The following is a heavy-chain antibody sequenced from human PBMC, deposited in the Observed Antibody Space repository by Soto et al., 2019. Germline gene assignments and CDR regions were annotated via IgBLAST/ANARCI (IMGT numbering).Heavy chain of an antibody. V-gene: IGHV3-23*01. CDR3: AKANYGYYDGGADAFDI. D-gene: IGHD4-17*01. CDR1: GFTFSSYA. J-gene: IGHJ3*02. Sequence: EVQLLESGGGLVQPGGSLRLSCAASGFTFSSYAMSWVRQAPGKGLEWVSAISGSGGSTYYADSVKGRFTISRDNSKNTLYLQMNSLRAEDTAVYYCAKANYGYYDGGADAFDIWGQGTMVTVSS. CDR2: ISGSGGST.